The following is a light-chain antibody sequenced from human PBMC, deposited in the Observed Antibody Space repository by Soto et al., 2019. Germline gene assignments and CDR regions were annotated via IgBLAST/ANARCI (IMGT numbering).Light chain of an antibody. J-gene: IGLJ3*02. CDR3: CAYAGSYTFHVL. CDR2: EGN. Sequence: QSALTQPASVSGSPGQSITISCTGTNSDVGNYNLVSWYQQHPGKAPKLMIYEGNKRPSGVSNHFSGSKSGNTASLRISGLQSEDEADYYCCAYAGSYTFHVLFGGGTQLTVL. V-gene: IGLV2-23*03. CDR1: NSDVGNYNL.